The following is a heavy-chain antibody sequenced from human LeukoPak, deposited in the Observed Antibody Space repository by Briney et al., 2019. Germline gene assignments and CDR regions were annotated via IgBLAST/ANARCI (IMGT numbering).Heavy chain of an antibody. CDR1: GFNFGDHW. J-gene: IGHJ4*02. CDR3: VKNNGWFHLAQ. D-gene: IGHD6-19*01. V-gene: IGHV3-7*03. CDR2: IKTDGSET. Sequence: PGGSLRLSCAASGFNFGDHWMDWVRQAPGKGLEWVGHIKTDGSETYYLDSLRGRFSISGDNTNNALYLQMNSLRVEDTAVYYCVKNNGWFHLAQWGQGTLVTVSS.